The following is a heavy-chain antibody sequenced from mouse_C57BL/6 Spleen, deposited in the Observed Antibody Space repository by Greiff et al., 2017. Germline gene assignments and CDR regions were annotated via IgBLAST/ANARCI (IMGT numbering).Heavy chain of an antibody. D-gene: IGHD2-1*01. CDR2: IDPEDGET. J-gene: IGHJ2*01. V-gene: IGHV14-2*01. Sequence: VQLQQSGAELVKPGASVKLSCTASGFNIKDYYMHWVKQRTEQGLEWIGRIDPEDGETKYAPTFQGKATITADTSSNTAYLQLSSLTSEDTAVYYCAPYGNYDYFDYWGQGTTLTVSS. CDR1: GFNIKDYY. CDR3: APYGNYDYFDY.